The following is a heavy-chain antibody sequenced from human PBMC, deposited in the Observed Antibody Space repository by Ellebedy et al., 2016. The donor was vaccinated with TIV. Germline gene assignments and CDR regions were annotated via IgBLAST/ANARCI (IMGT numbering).Heavy chain of an antibody. V-gene: IGHV3-30*03. Sequence: GGSLRLXXSASGFRFSSYGIQWVRQAPGKGLEWVAVVTFAGTNQFYADSLKGRFTISRDNSKSMVFLQMNNLTIEDTAVYFCGIWDTSLVDRLDSWGRGTLVSVSS. J-gene: IGHJ4*02. CDR3: GIWDTSLVDRLDS. CDR1: GFRFSSYG. CDR2: VTFAGTNQ. D-gene: IGHD2-21*01.